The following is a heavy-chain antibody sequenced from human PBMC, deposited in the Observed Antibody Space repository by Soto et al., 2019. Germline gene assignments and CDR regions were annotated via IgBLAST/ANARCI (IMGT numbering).Heavy chain of an antibody. D-gene: IGHD6-19*01. Sequence: PSETLSLTCTVSGGSISSYYWSWIRQPPGKGLEWIGYIYYSGSTNYNPSLKSRVTISVDTSKNQFSLKLSSVTAADTAVYYCARNIAVAGGGDYGGQGTLVTVSS. CDR2: IYYSGST. J-gene: IGHJ4*02. CDR1: GGSISSYY. CDR3: ARNIAVAGGGDY. V-gene: IGHV4-59*01.